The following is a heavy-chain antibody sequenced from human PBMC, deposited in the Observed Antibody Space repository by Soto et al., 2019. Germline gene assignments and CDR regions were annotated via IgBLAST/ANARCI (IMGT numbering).Heavy chain of an antibody. CDR2: IIPIFGTA. V-gene: IGHV1-69*13. D-gene: IGHD2-2*01. CDR3: ARVGDCSSTSCYYYYYYGMDV. Sequence: SVKVSCKASGGTFSSYAISWVLQAPGQGLEWMGGIIPIFGTANYAQKFQGRVTITADESTSTAYMELSSLRSEDTAVYYCARVGDCSSTSCYYYYYYGMDVWGQGTTVTVSS. J-gene: IGHJ6*02. CDR1: GGTFSSYA.